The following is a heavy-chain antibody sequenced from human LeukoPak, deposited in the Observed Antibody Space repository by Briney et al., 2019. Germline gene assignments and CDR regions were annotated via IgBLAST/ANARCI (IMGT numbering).Heavy chain of an antibody. CDR2: ISSSSSTK. Sequence: GGSLRLSCAASGFTVSSNYMSWVRQAPGKGLEWVSYISSSSSTKYYADSVKGRFTISRDNAKNSLYLQMNSLRAEDTAVYYCARDGYCSGGSCYSAVDYWGQGTLVTVSS. CDR3: ARDGYCSGGSCYSAVDY. V-gene: IGHV3-48*04. CDR1: GFTVSSNY. J-gene: IGHJ4*02. D-gene: IGHD2-15*01.